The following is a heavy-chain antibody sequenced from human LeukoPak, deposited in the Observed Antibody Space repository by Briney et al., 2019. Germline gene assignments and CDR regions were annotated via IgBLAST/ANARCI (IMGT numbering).Heavy chain of an antibody. V-gene: IGHV1-2*06. CDR2: INPNSGGT. CDR1: GYTVSDYF. Sequence: ASVKVSCKASGYTVSDYFIHWVRQAPGQGLEWMGRINPNSGGTEYAQNLQGRVTMTRDTSISASYMELNRLTSDDTAVYYCARDLSTTSNWELDYWGQGTLVTVPS. D-gene: IGHD7-27*01. CDR3: ARDLSTTSNWELDY. J-gene: IGHJ4*02.